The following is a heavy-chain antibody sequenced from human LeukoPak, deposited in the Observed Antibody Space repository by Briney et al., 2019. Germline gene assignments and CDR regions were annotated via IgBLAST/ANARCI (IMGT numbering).Heavy chain of an antibody. Sequence: SETLSLTCTVSSGSISSYYWSWIRQPAGKGLEWIGRIYTSGSTNYNPSLKSRVTMSVDTSKNQFSLKLSSVTAADTAVYYCARVRIEDDYGDYDLYYFDYWGQGTLVTVSS. V-gene: IGHV4-4*07. CDR2: IYTSGST. CDR1: SGSISSYY. CDR3: ARVRIEDDYGDYDLYYFDY. D-gene: IGHD4-17*01. J-gene: IGHJ4*02.